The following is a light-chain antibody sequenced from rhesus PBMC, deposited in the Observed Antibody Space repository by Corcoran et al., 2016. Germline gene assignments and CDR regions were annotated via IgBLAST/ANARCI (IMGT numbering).Light chain of an antibody. CDR3: QQHSSRTWT. J-gene: IGKJ1*01. CDR2: KAS. V-gene: IGKV1-22*01. CDR1: QGISSW. Sequence: DIQMTQSPSSLSASVGDTVTITCRASQGISSWLAWYQQKPGKAPNLLIYKASSLQSGVPSRFSGSGSVTDFTLTISSLQSEDFATYYCQQHSSRTWTFGQGTKVEIK.